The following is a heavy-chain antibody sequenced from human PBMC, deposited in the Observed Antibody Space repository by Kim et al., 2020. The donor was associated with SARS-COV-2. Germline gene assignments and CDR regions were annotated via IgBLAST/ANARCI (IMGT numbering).Heavy chain of an antibody. D-gene: IGHD3-10*01. CDR2: IGSAGDP. Sequence: GGSLRLSCAASGFTFSSYDMHWVRQVTGKGLEWVSTIGSAGDPYSEGSVKGRFSISRENAKNSLYLQMNSLRAGDTAVYYCTRGGYYSGSGSSLYYYYYGMDVWGQGTTVTVSS. CDR1: GFTFSSYD. CDR3: TRGGYYSGSGSSLYYYYYGMDV. J-gene: IGHJ6*02. V-gene: IGHV3-13*05.